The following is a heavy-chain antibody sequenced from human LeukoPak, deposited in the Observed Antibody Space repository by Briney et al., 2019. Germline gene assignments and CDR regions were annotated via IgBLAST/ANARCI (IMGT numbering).Heavy chain of an antibody. Sequence: SETLSLTCTVSVESIRSGHYYWAWIRQTPGKGLQWIGSIYYSGTTYNNPSLESRVTISVDTPKNQFTLELISMTAADTAVYFCARQPKACTPGVYVTGKACWFDPWGQGRLVTVSS. J-gene: IGHJ5*02. D-gene: IGHD3-10*01. CDR3: ARQPKACTPGVYVTGKACWFDP. CDR1: VESIRSGHYY. V-gene: IGHV4-39*01. CDR2: IYYSGTT.